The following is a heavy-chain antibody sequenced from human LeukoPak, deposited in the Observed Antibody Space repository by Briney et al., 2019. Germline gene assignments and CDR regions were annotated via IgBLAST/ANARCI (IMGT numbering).Heavy chain of an antibody. J-gene: IGHJ5*02. Sequence: PWETLSLTCAVYGGSFSGYYWSWIRQPPGKGLEWIGEINHSGSTNYNPSLKSRVTISVDTSKNQFSLKLSSVTAADTAVYYCARGGRVKGFYGDYANWFDPWGQGTLVTVSS. CDR2: INHSGST. D-gene: IGHD4-17*01. V-gene: IGHV4-34*01. CDR3: ARGGRVKGFYGDYANWFDP. CDR1: GGSFSGYY.